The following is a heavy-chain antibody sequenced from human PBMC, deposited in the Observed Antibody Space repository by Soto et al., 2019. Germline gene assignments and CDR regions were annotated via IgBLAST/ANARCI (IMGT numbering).Heavy chain of an antibody. V-gene: IGHV3-23*01. J-gene: IGHJ3*01. Sequence: GGSLRLSCAASGFSFSNYAMNWVRQAPGKGLEWVSVISGSGGSASCADSVQGRFTISRDNSNNTLYLQMNSLRAEDTAIYSCVREASGWYSRGPFDFWGRGTMVTVSS. D-gene: IGHD6-19*01. CDR1: GFSFSNYA. CDR3: VREASGWYSRGPFDF. CDR2: ISGSGGSA.